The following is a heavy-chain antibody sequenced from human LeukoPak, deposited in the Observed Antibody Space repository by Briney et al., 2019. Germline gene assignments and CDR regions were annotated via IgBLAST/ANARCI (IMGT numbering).Heavy chain of an antibody. V-gene: IGHV3-23*01. CDR3: ARKIGFSSSWYYGRHYFVY. J-gene: IGHJ4*02. D-gene: IGHD6-13*01. Sequence: PGGSLRLSCAASGFTFSSYAMSWVRQAPGKGLEWVSAISGSGGSTYYADSVKGRFTISRDNSKNTLYLQMNSLRAEDTAVYYCARKIGFSSSWYYGRHYFVYWGQGTLVTVSS. CDR1: GFTFSSYA. CDR2: ISGSGGST.